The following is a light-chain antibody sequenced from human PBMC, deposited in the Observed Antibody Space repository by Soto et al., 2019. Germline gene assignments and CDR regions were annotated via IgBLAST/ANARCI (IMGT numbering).Light chain of an antibody. CDR3: SSYTSSSTLV. V-gene: IGLV2-14*01. CDR1: SSDVGGYNY. CDR2: EVS. J-gene: IGLJ1*01. Sequence: QSALTQPASVSGSPGQSITISCTGTSSDVGGYNYVSWYQQHQGKAPKLMIYEVSNRPSGVSNRFSGSKSGNTASLTISGLQAEDEDDYYCSSYTSSSTLVFGTGTKLTVL.